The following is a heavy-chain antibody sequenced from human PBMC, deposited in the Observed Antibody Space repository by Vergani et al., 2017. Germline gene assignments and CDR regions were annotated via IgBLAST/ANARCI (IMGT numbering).Heavy chain of an antibody. J-gene: IGHJ4*02. D-gene: IGHD5-18*01. Sequence: QVQLVQSGAEVKKPGSSVKVSCKASGGTFSSYAISWVRQAPGQGLEWMGRIIPILGIATYAQKFPGRVTITADKSTSTAYMELSSLRSEDTAVYYCARDGVDTASHRFFLRFCFDYWGQGTLVTVSS. CDR3: ARDGVDTASHRFFLRFCFDY. V-gene: IGHV1-69*04. CDR1: GGTFSSYA. CDR2: IIPILGIA.